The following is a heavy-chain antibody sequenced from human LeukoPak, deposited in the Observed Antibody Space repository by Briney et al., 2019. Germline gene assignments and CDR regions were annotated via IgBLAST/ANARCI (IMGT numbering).Heavy chain of an antibody. Sequence: GGSLRLSCVASGFTLGSCGMHWVRQAPGKGLEWVAVITYDGITTYSDDSVKGRFTISRDTSKSTLHLQMNNLRPEDTAVYFCVKEQGSGYYRTADYWGQGTLVTVSS. CDR2: ITYDGITT. D-gene: IGHD3-10*01. V-gene: IGHV3-30*18. CDR1: GFTLGSCG. CDR3: VKEQGSGYYRTADY. J-gene: IGHJ4*02.